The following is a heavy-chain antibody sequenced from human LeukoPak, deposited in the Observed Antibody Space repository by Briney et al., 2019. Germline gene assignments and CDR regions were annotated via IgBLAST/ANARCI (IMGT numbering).Heavy chain of an antibody. Sequence: PGGSLSLSGSASGFTFNNYGMNWVRQAQGKGLEWVSSISGSGGNTYYADSVKGRFTISRDNSKNTLYLQMNSLRAEDTAVYYCAKGRSYLDYFDYWGQGTLVTVSS. CDR3: AKGRSYLDYFDY. CDR1: GFTFNNYG. CDR2: ISGSGGNT. J-gene: IGHJ4*02. D-gene: IGHD3-16*02. V-gene: IGHV3-23*01.